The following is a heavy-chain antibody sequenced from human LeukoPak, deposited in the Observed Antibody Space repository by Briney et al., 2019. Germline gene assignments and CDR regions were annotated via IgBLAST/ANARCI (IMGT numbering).Heavy chain of an antibody. D-gene: IGHD5-24*01. J-gene: IGHJ4*02. Sequence: GGSLRFSCAASGFTFSSYSMNWVRQAPGKGLEWVSSISSSSSYIYYADSVKGRFTISRDNAKNSLYLQMNSLRAEDTAVYYCARLRRDGYDYWGQGTLVTVSS. V-gene: IGHV3-21*01. CDR2: ISSSSSYI. CDR3: ARLRRDGYDY. CDR1: GFTFSSYS.